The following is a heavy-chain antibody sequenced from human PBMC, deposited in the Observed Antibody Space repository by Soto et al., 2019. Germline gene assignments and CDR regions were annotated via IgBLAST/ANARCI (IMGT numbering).Heavy chain of an antibody. CDR3: ARDQVTATPSGWFDP. J-gene: IGHJ5*02. Sequence: SETLSLTCTVSGDSIISSSYYWAWIRQHPGTGLEWIGHISYSGSTYYNTSLKSRVTISVDTSRNQFSLKLSSVTAADTAVYYCARDQVTATPSGWFDPWGQGTLVTVSS. CDR2: ISYSGST. V-gene: IGHV4-31*03. CDR1: GDSIISSSYY. D-gene: IGHD2-21*02.